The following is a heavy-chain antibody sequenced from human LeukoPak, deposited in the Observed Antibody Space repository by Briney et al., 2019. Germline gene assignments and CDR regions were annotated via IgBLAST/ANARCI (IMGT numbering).Heavy chain of an antibody. CDR3: ARDPYGDYDGGAFDI. V-gene: IGHV3-53*01. CDR2: IYSGGST. J-gene: IGHJ3*02. Sequence: GGSLRLSCAASGFTVSSNYMSWVRQAPGKGLEWVSVIYSGGSTYYADSVKGRFTISRDDSKNTLYLQMNSLRAEDTAVYYCARDPYGDYDGGAFDIWGQGTMVTVSS. D-gene: IGHD4-17*01. CDR1: GFTVSSNY.